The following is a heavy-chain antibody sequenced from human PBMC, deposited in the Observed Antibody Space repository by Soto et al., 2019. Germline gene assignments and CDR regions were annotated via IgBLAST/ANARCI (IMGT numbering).Heavy chain of an antibody. J-gene: IGHJ4*02. D-gene: IGHD3-3*01. CDR1: GGTFSSYA. CDR2: IIPIFGTA. Sequence: QVQLVQSGAEVKKPGSSVKVSCKASGGTFSSYAISWVRQAPGQGLEWMGGIIPIFGTANYAQKCQVRVTITADESTSTAYMELSSLRYEETAVYYCARVGDFWCGYRTLDYWGQGTLVTASS. CDR3: ARVGDFWCGYRTLDY. V-gene: IGHV1-69*01.